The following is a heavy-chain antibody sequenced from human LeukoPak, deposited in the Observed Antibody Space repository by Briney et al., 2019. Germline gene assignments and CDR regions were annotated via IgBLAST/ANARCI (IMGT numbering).Heavy chain of an antibody. V-gene: IGHV1-18*01. CDR3: ARGNPYYYDSSGYYWRSYYFDY. Sequence: ASVKVSCKASGYTFTSYGIGWVRQAPGQGLEWMGWISAYNGNTNYAQKLQGRVTMTTDTSTSTAYMELRSLRSDDTAVYYCARGNPYYYDSSGYYWRSYYFDYWGQGTLVTVSS. CDR1: GYTFTSYG. D-gene: IGHD3-22*01. CDR2: ISAYNGNT. J-gene: IGHJ4*02.